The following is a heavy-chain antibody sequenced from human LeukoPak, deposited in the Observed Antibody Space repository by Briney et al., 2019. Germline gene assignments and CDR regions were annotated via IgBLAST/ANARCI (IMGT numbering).Heavy chain of an antibody. Sequence: ASVKVSCKASGYTFTGNHMHWVRQAPGQGLEWMGCINPNSGGTNYAQKFQGRVIMTRDTSISTAYMELSRLGSDDTAVYYCARGGSTDSIHSCGGNCYFLDYWGQGTLVTVSS. CDR1: GYTFTGNH. D-gene: IGHD2-21*02. CDR2: INPNSGGT. V-gene: IGHV1-2*02. J-gene: IGHJ4*02. CDR3: ARGGSTDSIHSCGGNCYFLDY.